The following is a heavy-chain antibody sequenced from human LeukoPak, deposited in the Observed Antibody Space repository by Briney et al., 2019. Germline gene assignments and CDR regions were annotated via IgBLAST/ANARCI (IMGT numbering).Heavy chain of an antibody. CDR1: GYTLTGYY. D-gene: IGHD3-10*01. Sequence: ASVKVSCKASGYTLTGYYMHWVRQAPGQGLEWMGWINPNSGGTNYAQKFQGRVTMTRDTSISTAYMELSRLRSDDTAVYYCARGDYYGSGSLDYWGQGTLVTVSS. V-gene: IGHV1-2*02. CDR2: INPNSGGT. CDR3: ARGDYYGSGSLDY. J-gene: IGHJ4*02.